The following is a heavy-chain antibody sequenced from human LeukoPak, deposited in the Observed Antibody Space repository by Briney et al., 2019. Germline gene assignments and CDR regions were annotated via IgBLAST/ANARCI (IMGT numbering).Heavy chain of an antibody. CDR2: ISGSGGST. CDR3: AKVGTNFLRYHFDS. J-gene: IGHJ4*02. Sequence: PGGSLRLSCAASGPTFSSHTMNWVRQAPGKGLEWVSAISGSGGSTYYADSVKGRFTISRDNSKNTLYLQMNSLSAEDTAVYYCAKVGTNFLRYHFDSWGRGTLVTVSS. D-gene: IGHD1-1*01. V-gene: IGHV3-23*01. CDR1: GPTFSSHT.